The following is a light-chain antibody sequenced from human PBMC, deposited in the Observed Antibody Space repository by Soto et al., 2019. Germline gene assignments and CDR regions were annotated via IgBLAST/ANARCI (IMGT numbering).Light chain of an antibody. CDR3: QTWGTLYVV. CDR2: LNSDGSH. Sequence: QSVLTQSPSASASLGASVKLTCTLSSGHSTYTIAWHQQQPEKGPRYLMNLNSDGSHTKGDGIPDRFSGSSSGAERYLTISSLQSEDEADDYCQTWGTLYVVFGGGTKVTVL. V-gene: IGLV4-69*01. CDR1: SGHSTYT. J-gene: IGLJ2*01.